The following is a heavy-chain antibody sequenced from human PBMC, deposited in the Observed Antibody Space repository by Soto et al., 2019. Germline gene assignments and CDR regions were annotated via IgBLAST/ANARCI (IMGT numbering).Heavy chain of an antibody. CDR1: GGSISSSDYY. CDR3: ARGAGSPTYYYGVDV. V-gene: IGHV4-39*05. Sequence: SETPSLTCTVSGGSISSSDYYWAWVRQPPGKGLEWIGSIFHSGTTYYNPSLKSRVTISVDTSKNQFSLMLSAVTAADTAVYYCARGAGSPTYYYGVDVWGQGTTVTVSS. CDR2: IFHSGTT. D-gene: IGHD2-15*01. J-gene: IGHJ6*02.